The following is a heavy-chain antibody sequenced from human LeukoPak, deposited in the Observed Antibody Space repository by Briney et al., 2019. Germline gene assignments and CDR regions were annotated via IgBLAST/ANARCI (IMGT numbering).Heavy chain of an antibody. CDR2: ISTTSSYI. J-gene: IGHJ5*02. D-gene: IGHD3-10*01. CDR3: ARGSLLWFGELPFDP. CDR1: GFTFSGYS. V-gene: IGHV3-21*01. Sequence: GGSLRLSCAASGFTFSGYSMSWVRQAPGKGLEWVSSISTTSSYIYYADSVKGRFTTSRDNAKNSLWLQMDSLRAEDTAVYYCARGSLLWFGELPFDPWGQGTLVTVSS.